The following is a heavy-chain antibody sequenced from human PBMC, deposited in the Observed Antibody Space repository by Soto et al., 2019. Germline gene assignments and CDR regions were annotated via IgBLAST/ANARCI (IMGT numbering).Heavy chain of an antibody. CDR2: INPNSGGT. CDR1: GYTFTGYY. D-gene: IGHD6-19*01. Sequence: ASVKVSCKASGYTFTGYYMHWVRQAPGQGLEWMGWINPNSGGTNYAQKFQGWVTMTRETSISTAYMELSRLRSDDTAVYYCARDGAVAGGGVYYYYYMDVWGKGTTVTVSS. CDR3: ARDGAVAGGGVYYYYYMDV. J-gene: IGHJ6*03. V-gene: IGHV1-2*04.